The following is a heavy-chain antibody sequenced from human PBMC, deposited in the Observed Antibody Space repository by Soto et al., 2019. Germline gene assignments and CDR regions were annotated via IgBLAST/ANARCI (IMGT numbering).Heavy chain of an antibody. J-gene: IGHJ4*02. Sequence: GGSLRLSCAASGFTFDDYAMHWVRQAPGKGLEWVSGISWNSGSIGYADSVKGRFTISRDNAKNSLYLQMNSLRAEDTALYYCAKDLSGTPTGVDYWGQGTLVTVSS. D-gene: IGHD6-13*01. CDR2: ISWNSGSI. CDR3: AKDLSGTPTGVDY. V-gene: IGHV3-9*01. CDR1: GFTFDDYA.